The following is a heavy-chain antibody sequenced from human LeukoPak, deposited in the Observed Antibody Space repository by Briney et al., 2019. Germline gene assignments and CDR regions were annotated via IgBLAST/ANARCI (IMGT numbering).Heavy chain of an antibody. CDR3: AKEEDGSYARGYYYYGVDV. CDR2: ISYDGSNK. V-gene: IGHV3-30*18. Sequence: GGSLRLPCAASGFTFSSYGMHWVRQAPGKGLEWVAVISYDGSNKYYADSVKGRFTISRDNSKNTLHLQMNSLRAEDTAVYYCAKEEDGSYARGYYYYGVDVWGQGTTVTVSS. D-gene: IGHD1-26*01. J-gene: IGHJ6*02. CDR1: GFTFSSYG.